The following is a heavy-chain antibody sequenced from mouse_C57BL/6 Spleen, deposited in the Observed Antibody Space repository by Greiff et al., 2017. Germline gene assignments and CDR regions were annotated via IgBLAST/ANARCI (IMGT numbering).Heavy chain of an antibody. V-gene: IGHV1-64*01. D-gene: IGHD1-1*01. CDR3: ARSRDYYSSSYYAMDY. CDR1: GYTFTSYW. J-gene: IGHJ4*01. Sequence: QVQLQQPGAELVKPGASVKLSCTASGYTFTSYWMHWVKQTPGQGLEWIGMIHPNSGSTNYNEKFKSKATLTVDKSSSTAYMQLSSLTSEDSAVYYCARSRDYYSSSYYAMDYWGQGTSVTVSS. CDR2: IHPNSGST.